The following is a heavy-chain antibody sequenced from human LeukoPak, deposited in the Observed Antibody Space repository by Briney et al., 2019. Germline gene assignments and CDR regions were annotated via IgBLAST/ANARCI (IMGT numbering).Heavy chain of an antibody. CDR1: GYTFTGYY. V-gene: IGHV1-2*02. CDR3: ARVYFDWLLHGDAFDI. Sequence: ASVKVSCKASGYTFTGYYMHWVRQAPGQGLEWMGWINPNSGGTNYAQKFQGRVTMTRDTSISTAYMELSRLRSDDTAVYYCARVYFDWLLHGDAFDIWGQGTMVTVSS. D-gene: IGHD3-9*01. J-gene: IGHJ3*02. CDR2: INPNSGGT.